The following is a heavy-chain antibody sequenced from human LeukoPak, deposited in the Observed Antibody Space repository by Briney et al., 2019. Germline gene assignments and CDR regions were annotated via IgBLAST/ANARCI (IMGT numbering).Heavy chain of an antibody. V-gene: IGHV3-23*01. CDR2: ISGSGGST. D-gene: IGHD2-15*01. Sequence: GGSLRLSCAASGFTFSSYAMSWVRQAPGKGLEWVSAISGSGGSTYYADSVKGRFTISRDNSKNTLYLQMDSLRAEDTAVYYCAKSFGCSGGSCYSDAFDIWGQGTMVTVSS. CDR1: GFTFSSYA. J-gene: IGHJ3*02. CDR3: AKSFGCSGGSCYSDAFDI.